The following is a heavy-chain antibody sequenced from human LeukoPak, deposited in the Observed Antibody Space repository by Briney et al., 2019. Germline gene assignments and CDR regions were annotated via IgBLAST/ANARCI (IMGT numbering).Heavy chain of an antibody. CDR1: GGTFSSYA. D-gene: IGHD3-9*01. V-gene: IGHV1-69*01. J-gene: IGHJ5*02. Sequence: ASVKVSCKASGGTFSSYAISWVRQAPGQGLEWMGGIIPIFGTANYAQKFQCRVTITADESTSTAYMELSSLRSEDTAVYYCAREVYYDILTGYRNWFDPWGQGTLVTVSS. CDR3: AREVYYDILTGYRNWFDP. CDR2: IIPIFGTA.